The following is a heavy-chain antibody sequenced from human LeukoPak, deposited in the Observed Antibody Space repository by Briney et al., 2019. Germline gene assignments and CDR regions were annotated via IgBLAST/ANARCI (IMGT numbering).Heavy chain of an antibody. J-gene: IGHJ4*02. CDR2: ISGSGGST. CDR1: GFTFSSYA. CDR3: AKDPDYDYVWGSYRSNDY. Sequence: GGSLRLSCAASGFTFSSYAMSWVRQAPGKGLEWVSAISGSGGSTYYADSVKGRFTISRDNSKNTLYLQMNSLRAEDTAVYYCAKDPDYDYVWGSYRSNDYWGQGTLVTVSS. D-gene: IGHD3-16*02. V-gene: IGHV3-23*01.